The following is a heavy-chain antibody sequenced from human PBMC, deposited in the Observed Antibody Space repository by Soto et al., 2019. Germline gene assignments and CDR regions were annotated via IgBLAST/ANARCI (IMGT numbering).Heavy chain of an antibody. CDR1: GYTFTSYG. CDR3: AREASGYYYPNWFDP. J-gene: IGHJ5*02. CDR2: ISAYNGNT. D-gene: IGHD3-22*01. V-gene: IGHV1-18*04. Sequence: AAVKVSCKGTGYTFTSYGISWVGQAPGQGLEWMGWISAYNGNTNYAQKLQGRVTMTTDTSTSTAYMELRSLRSDDTAVYYCAREASGYYYPNWFDPWGQGTLVTVSS.